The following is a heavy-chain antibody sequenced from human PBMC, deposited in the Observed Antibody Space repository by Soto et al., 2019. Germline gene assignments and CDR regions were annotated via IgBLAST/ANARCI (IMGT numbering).Heavy chain of an antibody. D-gene: IGHD4-17*01. Sequence: PSETLSLTCTVSGGSISSYYWSWIRRPPGMGLEWIGYISHRGSTSYNPSLKSRVTISLDRSKNQFSLRLTSVTAADTAVYFCARVGGYGDPKFDYWGQGTLVTVSS. CDR2: ISHRGST. J-gene: IGHJ4*02. V-gene: IGHV4-59*12. CDR1: GGSISSYY. CDR3: ARVGGYGDPKFDY.